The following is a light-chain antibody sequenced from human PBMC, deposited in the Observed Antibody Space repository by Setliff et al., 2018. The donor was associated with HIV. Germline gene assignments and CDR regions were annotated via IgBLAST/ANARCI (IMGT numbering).Light chain of an antibody. Sequence: QSALAQPRSVSGSPGQSVTISCTGTSSDFGGSNYVSWYQQHPGKAPKLIIYYVNQRPSGVPDRFSGSKSGNTASLTIAGLQADDEADYYCWAYAGTYTEVFGTGTKGTVL. CDR3: WAYAGTYTEV. J-gene: IGLJ1*01. CDR1: SSDFGGSNY. CDR2: YVN. V-gene: IGLV2-11*01.